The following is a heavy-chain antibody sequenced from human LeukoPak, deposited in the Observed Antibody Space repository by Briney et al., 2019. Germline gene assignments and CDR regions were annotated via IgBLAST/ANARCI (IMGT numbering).Heavy chain of an antibody. CDR3: ARDLGYCSGGSCYSALRFDP. CDR2: IIPIFGTA. CDR1: GGTFSSYA. J-gene: IGHJ5*02. D-gene: IGHD2-15*01. V-gene: IGHV1-69*06. Sequence: SVKVSCKASGGTFSSYAISWVRQAPGQGLEWMGGIIPIFGTANYAQEFQGRVTITADKSTSTAYMELSSLRSEDTAVYYCARDLGYCSGGSCYSALRFDPWGQGTLVTVSS.